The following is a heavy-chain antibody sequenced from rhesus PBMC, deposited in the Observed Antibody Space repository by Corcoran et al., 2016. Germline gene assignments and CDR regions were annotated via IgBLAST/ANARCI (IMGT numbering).Heavy chain of an antibody. D-gene: IGHD2-27*01. CDR1: GGSSSGYYY. J-gene: IGHJ1*01. V-gene: IGHV4-73*01. Sequence: QVKLQQWGEGLVKPSETLSLTCAVYGGSSSGYYYWSGIRQAPGKGLEWIGNIDGNSASTNYNPSLKNRVTISKDTSKNQFSLKLSSVTAADTAVYYCARDGCSGIYCAEYFEFWGQGALVTVSS. CDR3: ARDGCSGIYCAEYFEF. CDR2: IDGNSAST.